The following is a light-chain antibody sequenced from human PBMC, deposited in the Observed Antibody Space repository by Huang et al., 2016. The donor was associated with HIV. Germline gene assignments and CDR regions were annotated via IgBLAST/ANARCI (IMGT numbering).Light chain of an antibody. CDR3: QQYNSWPPWT. Sequence: EIVMTQSPATLSVSPGERATLSCSASQSVSSNLAWYQQKPGQAPRLLIYDTFTRATGIPARFSGSGFGTEFSLTINSLQSEDSAVYHCQQYNSWPPWTFGQGTKVEIK. J-gene: IGKJ1*01. CDR2: DTF. V-gene: IGKV3-15*01. CDR1: QSVSSN.